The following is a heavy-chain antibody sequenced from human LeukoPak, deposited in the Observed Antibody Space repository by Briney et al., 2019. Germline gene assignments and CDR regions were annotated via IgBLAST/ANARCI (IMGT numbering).Heavy chain of an antibody. J-gene: IGHJ6*03. V-gene: IGHV1-69*01. Sequence: GSSVKVSCKASGGSFNNYALNSYAISWVRQAPGQGLEWMGGIIPLFGTTSYSQRLQGRVTITADDSSSTVYMELTSLTSEDTAEYFCARGAATPPHYYMEVWGTGTTVTVSS. CDR1: GGSFNNYALNSYA. D-gene: IGHD6-25*01. CDR3: ARGAATPPHYYMEV. CDR2: IIPLFGTT.